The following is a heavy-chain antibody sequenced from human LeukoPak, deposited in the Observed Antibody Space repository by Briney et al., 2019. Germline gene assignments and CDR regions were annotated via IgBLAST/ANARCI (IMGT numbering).Heavy chain of an antibody. D-gene: IGHD4-17*01. CDR1: GFIFYSYE. CDR3: AGDNIENGDLDYLDS. J-gene: IGHJ4*02. V-gene: IGHV3-48*03. CDR2: ISGSGNSI. Sequence: GGSLRLSCVASGFIFYSYEMNWVRQAPGKGLEWVAYISGSGNSIYYADSLKGRFTISRDNAKNSLYLHMSSLRAEDTAVYYCAGDNIENGDLDYLDSWGRGTLVTVSS.